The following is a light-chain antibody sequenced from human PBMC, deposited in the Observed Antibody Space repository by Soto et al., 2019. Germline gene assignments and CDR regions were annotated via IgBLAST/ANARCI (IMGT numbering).Light chain of an antibody. Sequence: QSALTQPPSASGSPGQSVTISCTGTSSDVGGYNYVSWYQQHPGKAPKLMIYEVSKRPSGVPDRFSGSKSGNTASLTVSGLQDEDEADYYCSSYVGSNNFVFGTGTKVTVL. J-gene: IGLJ1*01. CDR2: EVS. V-gene: IGLV2-8*01. CDR3: SSYVGSNNFV. CDR1: SSDVGGYNY.